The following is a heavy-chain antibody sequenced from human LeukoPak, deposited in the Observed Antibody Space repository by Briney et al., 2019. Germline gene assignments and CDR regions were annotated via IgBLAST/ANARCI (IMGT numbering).Heavy chain of an antibody. Sequence: ASVKVSCKASGYTFTSYDINWVRQATGQGLEWMGWMNPNSGNTGYAQKFQGRVTMTRNTSISTAYMELSSLRFDDTAFYYCARVISSSWYHHDHWGQGTLVTVSS. D-gene: IGHD6-13*01. CDR1: GYTFTSYD. J-gene: IGHJ4*02. CDR3: ARVISSSWYHHDH. V-gene: IGHV1-8*01. CDR2: MNPNSGNT.